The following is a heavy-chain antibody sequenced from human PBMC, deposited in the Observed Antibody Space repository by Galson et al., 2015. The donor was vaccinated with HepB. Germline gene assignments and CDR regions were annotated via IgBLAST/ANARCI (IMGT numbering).Heavy chain of an antibody. D-gene: IGHD6-19*01. CDR1: GYTFTSYA. J-gene: IGHJ4*02. CDR3: ARDQSGWYTGAFDY. V-gene: IGHV1-3*01. Sequence: SVKVSCKASGYTFTSYAMHWVRQAPGQRLEWMGWINAGNGNTKYSQKFQGRVTITRDTSASTAYMELSSLRSEDTAVYYCARDQSGWYTGAFDYWGQGTLVTVSS. CDR2: INAGNGNT.